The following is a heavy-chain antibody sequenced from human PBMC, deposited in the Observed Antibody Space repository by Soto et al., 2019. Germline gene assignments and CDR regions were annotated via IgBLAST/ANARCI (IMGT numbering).Heavy chain of an antibody. CDR1: GFTFSDHY. D-gene: IGHD3-22*01. Sequence: EVQLVESGGGLVQPGGSLRLSCAASGFTFSDHYMDWVRQAPGKGLEWVGRTRNKANRYTTEYAASVKGRFTISRDDSKNSLYLQMNSLKSEDTAIYYCATYDSSAYSFDYWGQGTLVTVSS. CDR3: ATYDSSAYSFDY. J-gene: IGHJ4*02. CDR2: TRNKANRYTT. V-gene: IGHV3-72*01.